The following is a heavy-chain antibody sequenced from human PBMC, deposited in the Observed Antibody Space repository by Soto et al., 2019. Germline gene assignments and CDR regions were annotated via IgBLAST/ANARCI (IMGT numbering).Heavy chain of an antibody. D-gene: IGHD3-22*01. CDR1: GFTFSSYS. CDR3: ASGRYYYDSSGFMDFDY. J-gene: IGHJ4*02. Sequence: GSLRLSCAASGFTFSSYSMNWVRQAPGKGLEWVSFITSSSSTIYYADSVKGRFTISKDNAKNLLYLQMNSLRVEDTAVYYCASGRYYYDSSGFMDFDYWGQGTLVTVSS. V-gene: IGHV3-48*01. CDR2: ITSSSSTI.